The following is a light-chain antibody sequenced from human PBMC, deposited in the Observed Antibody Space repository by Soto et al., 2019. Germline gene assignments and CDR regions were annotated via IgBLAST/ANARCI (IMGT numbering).Light chain of an antibody. Sequence: QSVLTQPPSASGSSGQSVTISCTGTSSDVGGYNYVSWYQQHPGKAPKVMMYEVSKRPSGVPDRFSGSKSGNTASLTVSGLQAEDEADYYCSSYGGTNSLKVFGGGTKLTVL. CDR1: SSDVGGYNY. J-gene: IGLJ2*01. CDR2: EVS. V-gene: IGLV2-8*01. CDR3: SSYGGTNSLKV.